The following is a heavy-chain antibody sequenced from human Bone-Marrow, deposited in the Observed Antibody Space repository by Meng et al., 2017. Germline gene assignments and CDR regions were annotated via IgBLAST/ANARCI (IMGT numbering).Heavy chain of an antibody. CDR2: IRSKAYGGTT. CDR1: GFTFGDYA. CDR3: TRDPLPYCGGDCYYS. V-gene: IGHV3-49*04. J-gene: IGHJ4*02. D-gene: IGHD2-21*02. Sequence: GESLKISCTAPGFTFGDYAMSWVRQAPGKGLEWVGFIRSKAYGGTTEYAASVKGRFTISRDDSKSIAYLQMNSLKTEDTAVYYCTRDPLPYCGGDCYYSWGQGTLVTVSS.